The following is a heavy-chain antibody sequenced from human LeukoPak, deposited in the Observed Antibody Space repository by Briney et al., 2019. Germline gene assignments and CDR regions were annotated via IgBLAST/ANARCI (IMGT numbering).Heavy chain of an antibody. J-gene: IGHJ6*03. CDR2: INHSGST. CDR3: ARVGCTNGVCSYYYYMDV. D-gene: IGHD2-8*01. CDR1: GGSFSGYY. V-gene: IGHV4-34*01. Sequence: SETLSLTCAVYGGSFSGYYWSWIRQPPGKGLEWIGEINHSGSTNYNPSLKSRVTISVDTSKNQFSLKLSSVTAADTAVYYCARVGCTNGVCSYYYYMDVWGKGTTVTVSS.